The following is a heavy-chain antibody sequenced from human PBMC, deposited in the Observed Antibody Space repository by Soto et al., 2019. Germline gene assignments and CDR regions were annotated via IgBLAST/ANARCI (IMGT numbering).Heavy chain of an antibody. CDR3: AHRLDYISPCDY. Sequence: QITLKESDPTLVKPTQTLTLTCTCSGFSLSTSGVNVGWIRQPPGKALDWPALIYWDDDKRYSPSLKSRLTITKETSKNQVVLTMTNMDPVDTATYYCAHRLDYISPCDYWGQGTLVTVSS. D-gene: IGHD3-9*01. CDR2: IYWDDDK. J-gene: IGHJ4*02. CDR1: GFSLSTSGVN. V-gene: IGHV2-5*02.